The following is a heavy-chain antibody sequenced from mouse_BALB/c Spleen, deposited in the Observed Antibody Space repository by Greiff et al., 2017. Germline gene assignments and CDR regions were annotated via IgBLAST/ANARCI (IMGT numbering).Heavy chain of an antibody. CDR2: ISNLAYSI. Sequence: EVQLVESGGGLVQPGGSRKLSCAASGFTFSDYGMAWVRQAPGKGPEWVAFISNLAYSIYYADTVTGRFTISRENAKNTLYLEMSSLRSEDTAMYYCARDRYAMDYWGQGSSVTVSS. J-gene: IGHJ4*01. V-gene: IGHV5-15*02. CDR1: GFTFSDYG. CDR3: ARDRYAMDY.